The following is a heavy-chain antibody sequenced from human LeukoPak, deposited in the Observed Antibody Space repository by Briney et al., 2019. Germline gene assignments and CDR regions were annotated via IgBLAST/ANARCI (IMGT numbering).Heavy chain of an antibody. CDR1: GFTFSSYW. J-gene: IGHJ4*02. Sequence: GGSLRLSCAASGFTFSSYWMSWVRQAPGKGVEWVANIKHDGSEKYYVDSVNGRFTISRDNAKNSLYLQMNSLRAEDTAVYYCARAYYDFWSGSRGYWGQGTLVTVSS. CDR2: IKHDGSEK. CDR3: ARAYYDFWSGSRGY. D-gene: IGHD3-3*01. V-gene: IGHV3-7*01.